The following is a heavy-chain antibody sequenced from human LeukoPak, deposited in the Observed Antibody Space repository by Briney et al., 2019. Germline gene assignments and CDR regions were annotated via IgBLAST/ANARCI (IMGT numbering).Heavy chain of an antibody. CDR3: ARVLGMYYYYMDV. CDR2: IYYSGST. J-gene: IGHJ6*03. V-gene: IGHV4-39*07. Sequence: SETLSLTCTVSGGSISGSGYYWGWIRQPPGKGLEWIGSIYYSGSTYYNPSLKSRVTISVDTSKNQFSLKLSSVTAADTAVYYCARVLGMYYYYMDVWGKGTTVTVSS. CDR1: GGSISGSGYY. D-gene: IGHD1-14*01.